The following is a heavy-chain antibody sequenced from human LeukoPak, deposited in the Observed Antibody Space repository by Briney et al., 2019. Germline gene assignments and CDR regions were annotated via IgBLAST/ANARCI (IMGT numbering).Heavy chain of an antibody. Sequence: PGGSLRLSCAASGFTFSSYWMSWVRQAPGKGLEWVADIKQDGSEKYYVDSVKGRFTISRDNAKNSLYLQMNSLRAEDTAVYYCAREKVRGYSYGPRAFDYWGQGTLVTVSS. CDR2: IKQDGSEK. D-gene: IGHD5-18*01. V-gene: IGHV3-7*03. J-gene: IGHJ4*02. CDR1: GFTFSSYW. CDR3: AREKVRGYSYGPRAFDY.